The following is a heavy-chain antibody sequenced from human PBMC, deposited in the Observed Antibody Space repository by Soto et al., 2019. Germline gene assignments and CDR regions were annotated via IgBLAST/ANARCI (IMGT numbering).Heavy chain of an antibody. D-gene: IGHD1-26*01. CDR3: ARDHKWDGMDV. CDR2: IYYSGTT. Sequence: LSLTCSVSGGSFSSDSFIWSWVRQFPGKGLEWIGYIYYSGTTYYNPSLRSRVIMSVDTSKNQSSLKLSSVTAADTAVYYCARDHKWDGMDVWGQGTTVTVSS. CDR1: GGSFSSDSFI. V-gene: IGHV4-31*03. J-gene: IGHJ6*02.